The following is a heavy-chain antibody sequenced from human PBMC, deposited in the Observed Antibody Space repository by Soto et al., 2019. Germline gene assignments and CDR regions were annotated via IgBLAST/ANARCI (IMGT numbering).Heavy chain of an antibody. CDR2: ISGSGSPT. CDR1: GFTFSSYA. J-gene: IGHJ4*02. D-gene: IGHD3-16*01. V-gene: IGHV3-23*01. CDR3: AKDLGAPSHVDY. Sequence: PGGSLRLSCAASGFTFSSYAMTWVRQAPGRGLEWVSAISGSGSPTYYADSVKGRFTISRDNSKNTLYLQMNSLRADDTAVYYCAKDLGAPSHVDYWGQGTLVTVSS.